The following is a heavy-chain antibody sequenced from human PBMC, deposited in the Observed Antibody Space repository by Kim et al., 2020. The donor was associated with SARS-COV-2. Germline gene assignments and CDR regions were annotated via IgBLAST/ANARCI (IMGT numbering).Heavy chain of an antibody. D-gene: IGHD6-13*01. J-gene: IGHJ6*02. CDR2: ISTYNDNT. CDR3: AREGAAAGTPDYYYYFGMDV. V-gene: IGHV1-18*04. CDR1: GYTFTDYG. Sequence: ASVKVSCKASGYTFTDYGVSWVRQAPGQGLQWMGWISTYNDNTNYAQKIQGRVTMTTYTSTSTAYMELRSLRSDDTAVYYCAREGAAAGTPDYYYYFGMDVWGQGTTITVSS.